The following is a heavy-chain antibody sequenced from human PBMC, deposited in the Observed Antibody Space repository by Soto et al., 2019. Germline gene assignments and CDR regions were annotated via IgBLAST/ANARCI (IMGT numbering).Heavy chain of an antibody. CDR3: ARGIALRDTWYFDL. Sequence: GGSLRLSCAASGFTFSSYDMHWVRQATGKGLEWVSAIGTAGDPYYPGSVKGRFTISRENAKNSLYLQMNSLRAGDTAVYYCARGIALRDTWYFDLWGRGTLVTVSS. CDR1: GFTFSSYD. D-gene: IGHD4-17*01. CDR2: IGTAGDP. J-gene: IGHJ2*01. V-gene: IGHV3-13*05.